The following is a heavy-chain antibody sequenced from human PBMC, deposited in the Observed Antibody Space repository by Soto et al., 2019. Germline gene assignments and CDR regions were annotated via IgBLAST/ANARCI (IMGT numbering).Heavy chain of an antibody. J-gene: IGHJ4*02. CDR2: VYRTGST. CDR3: ARARATIAAAAIFDC. CDR1: GGSISTANW. D-gene: IGHD6-13*01. V-gene: IGHV4-4*02. Sequence: SETLSLTCAVSGGSISTANWWSWVRQPPGKGLEWIGEVYRTGSTNYNPSLESRLTISVDKPKNQFSLKLTSVTAADTAVYYCARARATIAAAAIFDCWGQGTLVTVSS.